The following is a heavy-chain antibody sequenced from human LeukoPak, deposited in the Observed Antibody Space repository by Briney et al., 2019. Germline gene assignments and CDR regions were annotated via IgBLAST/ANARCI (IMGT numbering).Heavy chain of an antibody. Sequence: SVKVSCKASGFTFTSSAMQWVRQARGQRLEWIGWIVVGSGNTNYAQKFQERVTITRDMSTSTTYMELSSLRSEDTAVYYCGADLTMVRGVPRWFDPWGQGTLVTVSS. CDR3: GADLTMVRGVPRWFDP. CDR2: IVVGSGNT. D-gene: IGHD3-10*01. J-gene: IGHJ5*02. V-gene: IGHV1-58*02. CDR1: GFTFTSSA.